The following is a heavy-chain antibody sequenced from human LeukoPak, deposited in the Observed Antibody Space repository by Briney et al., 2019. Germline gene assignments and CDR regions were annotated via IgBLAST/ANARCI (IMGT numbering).Heavy chain of an antibody. Sequence: SVKVSCKASGFTFTSSAMQWVRQARGQRLEWIGWIVVGSGNTNYAQKFQERVTITRDMSTSTTYMELSSLRSEDTAVYYCGADLTMVRGVPRWFDPWGQGTLVTVSS. CDR3: GADLTMVRGVPRWFDP. CDR2: IVVGSGNT. D-gene: IGHD3-10*01. J-gene: IGHJ5*02. V-gene: IGHV1-58*02. CDR1: GFTFTSSA.